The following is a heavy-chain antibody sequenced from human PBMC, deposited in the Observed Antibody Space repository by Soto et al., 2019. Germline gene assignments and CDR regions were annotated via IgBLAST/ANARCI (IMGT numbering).Heavy chain of an antibody. J-gene: IGHJ3*02. V-gene: IGHV1-3*01. CDR2: INAGNGNT. CDR1: GCTFTSYA. CDR3: AREPLPFSYDYVWGSCRPGDAFDI. Sequence: ASVKVSCKASGCTFTSYAMHWVRQAPGQSLEWMGWINAGNGNTKYSQKFQGRGTITRDTSASTAYMELMSLRSEDTAVDYCAREPLPFSYDYVWGSCRPGDAFDIWGQGTMVNVPS. D-gene: IGHD3-16*02.